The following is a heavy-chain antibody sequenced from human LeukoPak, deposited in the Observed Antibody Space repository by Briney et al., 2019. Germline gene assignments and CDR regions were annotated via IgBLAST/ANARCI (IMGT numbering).Heavy chain of an antibody. J-gene: IGHJ6*02. CDR2: INHSGST. D-gene: IGHD3-10*01. CDR1: GFTFSNAW. CDR3: AREAKYYYGSGSYYNNMDV. V-gene: IGHV4-34*01. Sequence: GSLRLSCAASGFTFSNAWMSWVRQAPGKGLEWIGEINHSGSTNYNPSLKSRVTISVDTSKNQFSLKLSSVTAADTAVYYCAREAKYYYGSGSYYNNMDVWGQGTTVTVSS.